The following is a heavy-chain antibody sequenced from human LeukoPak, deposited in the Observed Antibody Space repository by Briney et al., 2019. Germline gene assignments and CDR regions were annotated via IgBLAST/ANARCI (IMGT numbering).Heavy chain of an antibody. V-gene: IGHV3-21*01. J-gene: IGHJ5*02. CDR2: ISSSSSYI. D-gene: IGHD6-19*01. Sequence: GGSLRLSCAASGFTFSSYSMNWVRQAPGKGLEWVSSISSSSSYIYYADSVKGRFTISRDSAKNSLYLQMNSLRAEDTAVYYCARDPGWEQWQNWFDPWGQGTLVTVSS. CDR1: GFTFSSYS. CDR3: ARDPGWEQWQNWFDP.